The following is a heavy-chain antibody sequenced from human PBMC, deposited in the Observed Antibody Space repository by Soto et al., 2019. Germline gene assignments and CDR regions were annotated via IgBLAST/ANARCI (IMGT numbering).Heavy chain of an antibody. CDR1: GFTFSSYS. D-gene: IGHD6-13*01. V-gene: IGHV3-48*02. Sequence: GGSLRLSCAASGFTFSSYSMNWVRQAPGKGLEWVSYISSSSSTMYYADSVKGRFTISRDNAKNSLYLQMNSLRDEDTAVYYYARDPYSSSWFNSDYWGQGTLVTVSS. J-gene: IGHJ4*02. CDR3: ARDPYSSSWFNSDY. CDR2: ISSSSSTM.